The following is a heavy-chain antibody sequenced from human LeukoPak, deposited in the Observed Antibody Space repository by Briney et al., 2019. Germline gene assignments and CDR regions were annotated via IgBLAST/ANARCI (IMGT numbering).Heavy chain of an antibody. Sequence: GGSLRLSCAASGFSFSNYAMSRVRQAPGKGLEWVSTISGSGYSTYYADSVKGRFTISRDNSKNTLYLQMNSLRAEDTAVYYCAKLVVPVFYDKSGYYFDYWGQGTLVTVSS. CDR1: GFSFSNYA. D-gene: IGHD3-22*01. J-gene: IGHJ4*02. CDR3: AKLVVPVFYDKSGYYFDY. V-gene: IGHV3-23*01. CDR2: ISGSGYST.